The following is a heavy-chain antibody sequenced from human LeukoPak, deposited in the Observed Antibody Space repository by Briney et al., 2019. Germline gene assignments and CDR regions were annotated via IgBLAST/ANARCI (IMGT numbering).Heavy chain of an antibody. V-gene: IGHV3-48*03. CDR1: GFTFSSYE. D-gene: IGHD2-2*01. CDR3: ARGEYQLLPPYYYYYGMDV. J-gene: IGHJ6*04. Sequence: GGSLRLSCAASGFTFSSYEMNWVRQAPGKGLEWVSYISSSGSTIYYADSVKGRFTISRDNAKNSLYLQMNSLRAEDTAVYYCARGEYQLLPPYYYYYGMDVWGKGTTVTVSS. CDR2: ISSSGSTI.